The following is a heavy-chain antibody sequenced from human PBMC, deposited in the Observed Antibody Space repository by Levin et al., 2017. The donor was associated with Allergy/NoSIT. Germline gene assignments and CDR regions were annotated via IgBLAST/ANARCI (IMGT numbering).Heavy chain of an antibody. J-gene: IGHJ6*02. D-gene: IGHD2-8*02. CDR1: GGSISGDGYY. CDR2: IYYSGGA. Sequence: SETLSLTCTVSGGSISGDGYYWTWIRQHPGKGLESIGYIYYSGGAYYNPPLKSRVTMSIDTSKNQFSLKLSSVTAADTAVYYCARTVLTHTAYYGVDVWGQGTTVTVSS. V-gene: IGHV4-31*03. CDR3: ARTVLTHTAYYGVDV.